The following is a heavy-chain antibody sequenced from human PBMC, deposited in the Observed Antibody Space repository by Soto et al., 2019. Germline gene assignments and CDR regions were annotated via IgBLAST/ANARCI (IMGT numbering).Heavy chain of an antibody. CDR2: IYYSGST. V-gene: IGHV4-59*01. CDR3: ARDSGYYGYLWDY. CDR1: GGSISSYY. J-gene: IGHJ4*02. D-gene: IGHD3-10*01. Sequence: SETLSLTCTVSGGSISSYYWSWIRQPPGKGLEWIGYIYYSGSTNYNPSLKSRVTISVDTSKNQFSLKLSSVTAADTAVYYCARDSGYYGYLWDYWGQGTLVTVSS.